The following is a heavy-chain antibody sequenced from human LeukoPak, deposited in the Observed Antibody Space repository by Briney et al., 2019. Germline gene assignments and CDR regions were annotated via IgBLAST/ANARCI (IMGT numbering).Heavy chain of an antibody. V-gene: IGHV4-39*01. D-gene: IGHD6-13*01. J-gene: IGHJ5*02. CDR1: GGSISSSNSY. CDR3: GRGAGGTGWFDP. CDR2: IYYSGNT. Sequence: SETLSLTCTVSGGSISSSNSYWGWIRQPPGKGLEWIGNIYYSGNTYYSPSLKSRVTISLDTSKNQFSLKLTSVTAADTAVYYCGRGAGGTGWFDPWGQGALVTVSS.